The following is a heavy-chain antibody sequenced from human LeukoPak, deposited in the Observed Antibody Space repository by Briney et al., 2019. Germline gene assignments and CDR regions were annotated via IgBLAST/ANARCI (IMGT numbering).Heavy chain of an antibody. CDR1: GFTFDDYA. Sequence: AGSLRLSCAASGFTFDDYAMHWVPQAPGKGLEWVSLISGDGGSTYYADSVKGRFTISRDNSKNSLYLQMNSLRTEDTALYYCSKASIVANDYLYYSAHWGQGTLDTVSS. J-gene: IGHJ4*02. V-gene: IGHV3-43*02. D-gene: IGHD5-12*01. CDR2: ISGDGGST. CDR3: SKASIVANDYLYYSAH.